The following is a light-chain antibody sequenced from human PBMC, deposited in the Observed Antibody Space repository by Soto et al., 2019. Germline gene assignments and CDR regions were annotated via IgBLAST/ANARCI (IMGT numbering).Light chain of an antibody. Sequence: EIVMTQSPANLSVSPGETATLSCRASQSVSNNVAWYQQKPGQAPRLLILGASTRATGIPARFSGSGSGTEFTLTISSLQSEDFATYYCQQYYSYPPITFGQGTRLEIK. CDR3: QQYYSYPPIT. J-gene: IGKJ5*01. CDR1: QSVSNN. CDR2: GAS. V-gene: IGKV3-15*01.